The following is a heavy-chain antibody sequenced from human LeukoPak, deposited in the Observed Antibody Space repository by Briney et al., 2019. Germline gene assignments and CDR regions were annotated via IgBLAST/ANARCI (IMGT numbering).Heavy chain of an antibody. CDR2: IYYSGST. CDR1: GGSISSYY. CDR3: ARLDYGDNLDY. V-gene: IGHV4-59*01. D-gene: IGHD4-17*01. Sequence: SETLSLTCPVSGGSISSYYWSWIRQPPGKGLEWIGYIYYSGSTNYNPSLKSRVTISVDTSKNQFSLKLSSVTAADTAVYYCARLDYGDNLDYWGQGTLVTVSS. J-gene: IGHJ4*02.